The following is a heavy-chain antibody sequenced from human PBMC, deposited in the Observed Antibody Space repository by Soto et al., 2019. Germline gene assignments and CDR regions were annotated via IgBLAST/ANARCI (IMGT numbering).Heavy chain of an antibody. CDR3: AREGGVWGSFRYFDY. J-gene: IGHJ4*02. CDR1: GYTFSSYV. Sequence: QVQLVQSGVEVQKPGASVKVSCKASGYTFSSYVINWLRQAPGQGLERMGWISPYNGNTNYGQNLQGRVTMTTDTSTSIVDMELRSLRSDDTAVYSCAREGGVWGSFRYFDYWGQGTLVTVSP. CDR2: ISPYNGNT. V-gene: IGHV1-18*04. D-gene: IGHD3-16*02.